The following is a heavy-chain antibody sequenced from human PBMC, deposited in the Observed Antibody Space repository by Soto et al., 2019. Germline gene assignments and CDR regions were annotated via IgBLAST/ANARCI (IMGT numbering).Heavy chain of an antibody. CDR1: GFTFNSYA. CDR2: ITDGGGST. D-gene: IGHD2-2*01. Sequence: EVQLLESGGGLVQPGGSLRLSCAASGFTFNSYAMSWVRQAPGKGLEWVSAITDGGGSTYHADSVKGRLTISRDNFKNTLYLQMNSLRGEDTAVYYCAKGSSAARPYYFDYWGQGTLVTVSS. J-gene: IGHJ4*02. V-gene: IGHV3-23*01. CDR3: AKGSSAARPYYFDY.